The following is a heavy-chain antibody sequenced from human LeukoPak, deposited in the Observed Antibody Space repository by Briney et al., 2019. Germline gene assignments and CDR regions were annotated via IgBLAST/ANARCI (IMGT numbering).Heavy chain of an antibody. CDR2: IYYSGST. J-gene: IGHJ4*02. CDR3: ASVGGDYYFDY. CDR1: GGSISSGNYY. Sequence: PSETLSLTCTVSGGSISSGNYYWSWIRQPPGKGLEWIGYIYYSGSTYYNPSLKSRVTISVDTSKNQFSLKLSSVTAADTAVYYCASVGGDYYFDYWGQGTLVTVSS. V-gene: IGHV4-30-4*01. D-gene: IGHD2-21*02.